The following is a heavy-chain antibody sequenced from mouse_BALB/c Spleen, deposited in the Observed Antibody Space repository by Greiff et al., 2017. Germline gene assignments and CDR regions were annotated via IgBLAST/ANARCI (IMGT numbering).Heavy chain of an antibody. CDR3: AFYYYGSSPWYFDV. CDR2: IDPANGNT. J-gene: IGHJ1*01. D-gene: IGHD1-1*01. V-gene: IGHV14-3*02. CDR1: GFNIQDTY. Sequence: EVQLQQSGAELVKPGASVKLSCTASGFNIQDTYMHWVKQRPEQGLEWIGRIDPANGNTKYDPKFQGKATITADTSSNTAYLQLSSLTSEDTAVYYCAFYYYGSSPWYFDVWGAGTTVTVSS.